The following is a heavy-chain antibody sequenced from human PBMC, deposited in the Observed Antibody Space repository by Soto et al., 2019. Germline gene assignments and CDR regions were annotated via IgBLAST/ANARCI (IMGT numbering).Heavy chain of an antibody. J-gene: IGHJ5*02. D-gene: IGHD2-15*01. CDR1: GFTFSDYW. CDR2: ISSDGGSA. CDR3: TRAQTRECSGGTCYDANWFDP. Sequence: PGGSLRLSCAASGFTFSDYWMHWVRQVPGKGLVWVSRISSDGGSASYADSVKGRFTIFRDNAKNTLYLQMNSLRVEDTAVYYCTRAQTRECSGGTCYDANWFDPWGQGT. V-gene: IGHV3-74*01.